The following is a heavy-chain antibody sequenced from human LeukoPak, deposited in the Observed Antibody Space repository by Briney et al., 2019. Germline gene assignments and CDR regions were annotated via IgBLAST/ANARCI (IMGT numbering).Heavy chain of an antibody. J-gene: IGHJ4*02. CDR1: GFTLSTYA. V-gene: IGHV3-21*01. CDR3: ARHGVSSSTSYIDF. D-gene: IGHD2-2*01. Sequence: GGSLRLSCAASGFTLSTYAMNWVRQAPGEGLKWVSCITGDSAYIYYADSVKGRFTISRDNAKNSLYLQMNSLRAEDTAVYYCARHGVSSSTSYIDFWGQGTLVTVSS. CDR2: ITGDSAYI.